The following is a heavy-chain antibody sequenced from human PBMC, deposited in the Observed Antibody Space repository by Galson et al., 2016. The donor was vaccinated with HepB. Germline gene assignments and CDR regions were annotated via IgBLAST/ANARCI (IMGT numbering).Heavy chain of an antibody. D-gene: IGHD3-3*01. J-gene: IGHJ6*02. V-gene: IGHV3-23*01. Sequence: SLRLSCAASGFTFDKYGMTWFRQAPGKGLEWVSTISGNGGSTYYADSVKGRFTISRDNSKNTLYLQMNSLRAEDTAVYYCAKEGTIFGAVPYGMDVWGQGTTVTASS. CDR1: GFTFDKYG. CDR2: ISGNGGST. CDR3: AKEGTIFGAVPYGMDV.